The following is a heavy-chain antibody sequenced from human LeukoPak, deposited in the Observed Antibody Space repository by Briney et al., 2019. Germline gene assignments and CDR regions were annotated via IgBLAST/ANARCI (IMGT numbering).Heavy chain of an antibody. V-gene: IGHV3-23*01. D-gene: IGHD5-18*01. J-gene: IGHJ4*02. Sequence: GGSLRLSCAASGFTFSSYAMSWVRQAPGKGLEWVSGISGSGGSTYYADSVKGRVTISRDNSKNTLYLQMNSLRAEDTAVYYCAKDSMRGDRYGPAVYWGRGTLDTVAS. CDR2: ISGSGGST. CDR1: GFTFSSYA. CDR3: AKDSMRGDRYGPAVY.